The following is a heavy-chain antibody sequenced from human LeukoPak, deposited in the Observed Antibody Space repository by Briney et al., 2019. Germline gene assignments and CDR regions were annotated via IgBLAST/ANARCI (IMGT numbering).Heavy chain of an antibody. CDR3: ARSWDTAMVFDY. V-gene: IGHV4-4*02. CDR2: IYHSGST. D-gene: IGHD5-18*01. J-gene: IGHJ4*02. Sequence: PSETLSLTCAVSGGSISSSNWWSWVRQPPGKGLEWIGEIYHSGSTNYNPSLKSRVTISVDTSKNQFSLKLSSVTAADTAVYYCARSWDTAMVFDYWGQGTLVTVSS. CDR1: GGSISSSNW.